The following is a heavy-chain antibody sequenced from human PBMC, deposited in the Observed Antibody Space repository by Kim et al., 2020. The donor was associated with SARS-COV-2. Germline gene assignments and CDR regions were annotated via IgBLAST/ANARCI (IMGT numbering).Heavy chain of an antibody. CDR2: ISWNSGSI. V-gene: IGHV3-9*01. CDR3: AKDWDKYSGYRVYFDY. Sequence: GGSLRLSCAASGFTFGDYAMHWVRQAPGKGLEWVSGISWNSGSIGYADSVKGRFTISRDNAKNSLYLQMNSLRAEDTALYYCAKDWDKYSGYRVYFDYWGQGTLVTVSS. J-gene: IGHJ4*02. D-gene: IGHD5-12*01. CDR1: GFTFGDYA.